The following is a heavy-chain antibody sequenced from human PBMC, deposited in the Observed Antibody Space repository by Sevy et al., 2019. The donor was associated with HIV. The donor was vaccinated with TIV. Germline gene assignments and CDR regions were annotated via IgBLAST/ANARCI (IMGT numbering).Heavy chain of an antibody. V-gene: IGHV3-15*01. Sequence: GGSLRLSCATSGFTFSDAWMNWVRQAPGKGLEWVARIKSKTDSGTRDFAAPVKGRFSISGDDSKNTVYLQMTCLKDEDTGVYFCACGTGTSDFDHWGQGTLVTVSS. D-gene: IGHD1-1*01. CDR3: ACGTGTSDFDH. J-gene: IGHJ4*02. CDR1: GFTFSDAW. CDR2: IKSKTDSGTR.